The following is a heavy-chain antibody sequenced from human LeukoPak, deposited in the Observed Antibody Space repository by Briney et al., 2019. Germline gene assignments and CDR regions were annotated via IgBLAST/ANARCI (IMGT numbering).Heavy chain of an antibody. Sequence: PGGSLRLSCAASGFTFSSYAMSWVRQAPGKGLEWVSAIYSGGSTYYADSVKGRFTISRDNSKNTLYLQMNSLRAEDTAVYYCARARWLHSGVDSWGQGTLVTVSS. V-gene: IGHV3-66*01. D-gene: IGHD5-24*01. CDR2: IYSGGST. J-gene: IGHJ4*02. CDR3: ARARWLHSGVDS. CDR1: GFTFSSYA.